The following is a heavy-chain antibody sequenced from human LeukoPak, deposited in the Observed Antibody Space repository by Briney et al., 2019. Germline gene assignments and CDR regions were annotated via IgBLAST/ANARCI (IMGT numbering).Heavy chain of an antibody. D-gene: IGHD6-19*01. J-gene: IGHJ6*03. V-gene: IGHV3-48*03. CDR1: GFTFSSYE. CDR2: ISSSGSTI. Sequence: GGSLRLSCAASGFTFSSYEMNWVRQAPGKGLEWVSYISSSGSTIYYADSVKGRFTISRDNAKNSLYLQMNSLRTEDTALYYCAKGSIAVAGRAGVRYYYYYMDVWGKGTTVTVSS. CDR3: AKGSIAVAGRAGVRYYYYYMDV.